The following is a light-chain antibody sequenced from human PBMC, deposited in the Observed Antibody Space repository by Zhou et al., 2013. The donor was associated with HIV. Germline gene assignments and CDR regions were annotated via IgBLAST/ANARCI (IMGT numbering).Light chain of an antibody. CDR2: KAS. CDR3: QQYNSYPCS. J-gene: IGKJ2*04. CDR1: QSISSW. Sequence: IQLTQSPSSLSASVGDRLTITCRASQSISSWLAWYQQKPGKAPKLLIYKASSLESGVPSRFSGSGSGTEFTLTISSLQPDDFATYYCQQYNSYPCSFGQGTKLEIK. V-gene: IGKV1-5*03.